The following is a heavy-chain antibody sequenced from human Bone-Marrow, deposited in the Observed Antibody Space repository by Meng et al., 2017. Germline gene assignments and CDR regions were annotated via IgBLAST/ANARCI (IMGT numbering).Heavy chain of an antibody. V-gene: IGHV3-21*01. CDR2: ISSSSSYI. CDR1: GFTFSSYS. Sequence: GESLKISCAASGFTFSSYSMNWVRQAPGKGLEWVSSISSSSSYIYYADSVKGRFTISRDNAKNSLYLQMNSLRAEDTAVYYCARRVGVRRNLVGLDVWGQGTKVTVS. CDR3: ARRVGVRRNLVGLDV. D-gene: IGHD3-10*01. J-gene: IGHJ6*02.